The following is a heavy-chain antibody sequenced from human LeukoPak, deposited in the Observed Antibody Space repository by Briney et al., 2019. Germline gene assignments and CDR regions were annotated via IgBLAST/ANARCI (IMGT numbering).Heavy chain of an antibody. D-gene: IGHD3-10*01. Sequence: GGSLRLSCAASGFTFSSYAMHWVRQAPGKGLEWVAVISYDGSNKYYADSVKGRFTISRDNAKNSLYLQMNSLRAEDTAVYYCARNRWISGLYGMDVWGQGTTVTVSS. CDR2: ISYDGSNK. V-gene: IGHV3-30*04. CDR1: GFTFSSYA. J-gene: IGHJ6*02. CDR3: ARNRWISGLYGMDV.